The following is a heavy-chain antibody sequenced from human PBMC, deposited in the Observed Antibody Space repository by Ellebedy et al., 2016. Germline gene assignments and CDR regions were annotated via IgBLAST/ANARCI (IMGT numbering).Heavy chain of an antibody. V-gene: IGHV3-74*03. Sequence: GGSLRLXCAASGFTFSTHWMHWVRQGPGKGLEWVSRVKSVGSFISYVDSVKGRFTISRDNAKNTLYLQMNSLRAEDTAVYYCASGSTHYGAFDIWGQGTMVTVSS. CDR1: GFTFSTHW. CDR3: ASGSTHYGAFDI. J-gene: IGHJ3*02. CDR2: VKSVGSFI. D-gene: IGHD3-16*01.